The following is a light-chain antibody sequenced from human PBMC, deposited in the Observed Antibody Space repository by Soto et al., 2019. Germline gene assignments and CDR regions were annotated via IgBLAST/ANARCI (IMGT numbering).Light chain of an antibody. Sequence: DIVMTQSPLSLPVTPGEPASISCRSSQSLLHSNGYNYLDWYLQKPGQSPKLLIYLGSNRASGVPDRFRGSGSGTDFTLKISGVEAEDVGVYYCMQALQTPTFGQGTNEEI. V-gene: IGKV2-28*01. CDR3: MQALQTPT. CDR1: QSLLHSNGYNY. J-gene: IGKJ1*01. CDR2: LGS.